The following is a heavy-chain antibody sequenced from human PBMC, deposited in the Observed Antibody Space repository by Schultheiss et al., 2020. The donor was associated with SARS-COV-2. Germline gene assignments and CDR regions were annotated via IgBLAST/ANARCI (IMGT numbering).Heavy chain of an antibody. CDR2: IYYSGST. CDR3: ARREMATLWGGYFDL. Sequence: SETLSLTCTVSGGSISSYYWSWIRQPPGKGLEWIGYIYYSGSTNYNPSLKSRVTISVDTSKNQFSLKLSSVTAADTAVYYCARREMATLWGGYFDLWGRGTLVTVSS. J-gene: IGHJ2*01. V-gene: IGHV4-59*08. CDR1: GGSISSYY. D-gene: IGHD5-24*01.